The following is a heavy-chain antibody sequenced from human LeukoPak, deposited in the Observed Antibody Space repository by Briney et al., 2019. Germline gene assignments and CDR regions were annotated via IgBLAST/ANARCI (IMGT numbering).Heavy chain of an antibody. Sequence: SETLSLTCTVSGGSISSYYWSWIRQPPGKGLEWIGYIYYSGSTNYNPSLKSRVTISVDTSKNQFSLKLSSVTAADTAVYYCARGADSSGIAVAGTRVNWFDPWGQGTLVTVSS. CDR2: IYYSGST. CDR1: GGSISSYY. D-gene: IGHD6-19*01. V-gene: IGHV4-59*12. J-gene: IGHJ5*02. CDR3: ARGADSSGIAVAGTRVNWFDP.